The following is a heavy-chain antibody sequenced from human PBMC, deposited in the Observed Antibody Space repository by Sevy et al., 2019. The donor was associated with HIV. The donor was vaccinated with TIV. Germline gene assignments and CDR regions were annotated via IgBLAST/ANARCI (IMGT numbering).Heavy chain of an antibody. CDR2: FDPEDGET. V-gene: IGHV1-24*01. J-gene: IGHJ4*02. Sequence: ASVKVSCKVSGYTLTKLSMHWVRQAPGKGLEWMGSFDPEDGETLYAQSLQGRITMTEDTSTDTAYMELNSLRSEDTAGYYCARGGGNGWYYFDYWGQETLVTVSS. D-gene: IGHD6-19*01. CDR3: ARGGGNGWYYFDY. CDR1: GYTLTKLS.